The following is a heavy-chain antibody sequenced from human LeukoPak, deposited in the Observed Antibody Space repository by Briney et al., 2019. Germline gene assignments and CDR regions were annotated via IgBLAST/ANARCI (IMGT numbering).Heavy chain of an antibody. Sequence: SETLSLTCSVSGSSISSSIYYWGWIRQPPGKGLEWIGSIYVSGSTYYNPSLQSRVTMSVDSSKNQFSLKLSSVTAADTAVYYCASRGCSGGSCRSPLIGPFDYWGQGTLVTVSS. CDR1: GSSISSSIYY. J-gene: IGHJ4*02. CDR3: ASRGCSGGSCRSPLIGPFDY. V-gene: IGHV4-39*01. CDR2: IYVSGST. D-gene: IGHD2-15*01.